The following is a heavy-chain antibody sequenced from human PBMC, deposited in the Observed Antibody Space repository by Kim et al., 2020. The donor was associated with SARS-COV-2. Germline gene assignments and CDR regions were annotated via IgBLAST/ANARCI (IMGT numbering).Heavy chain of an antibody. Sequence: ASVKVSCKASGYTFTSYAMHWVRQAPGQRLEWMGWINAGNGNTKYSQKFQGRVTITRDTSASTAYMELSSLRSEDTAVYYCAREKEGDYGTFDYWGQGTLVTVSS. D-gene: IGHD4-17*01. J-gene: IGHJ4*02. CDR2: INAGNGNT. CDR3: AREKEGDYGTFDY. CDR1: GYTFTSYA. V-gene: IGHV1-3*01.